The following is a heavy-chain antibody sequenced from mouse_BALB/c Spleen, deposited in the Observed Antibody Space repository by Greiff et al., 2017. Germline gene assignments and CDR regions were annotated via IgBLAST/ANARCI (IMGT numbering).Heavy chain of an antibody. CDR2: ISSGGSYT. V-gene: IGHV5-9-3*01. D-gene: IGHD2-4*01. J-gene: IGHJ4*01. Sequence: EVQRVESGGGLVKPGGSLKLSCAASGFTFSSYAMSWVRQTPEKRLEWVATISSGGSYTYYPDSVKGRFTISRDNAKNTLYLQMSSLRSEDTAMYYCARQSDYDYDDYYAMDYWGQGTSVTVSS. CDR1: GFTFSSYA. CDR3: ARQSDYDYDDYYAMDY.